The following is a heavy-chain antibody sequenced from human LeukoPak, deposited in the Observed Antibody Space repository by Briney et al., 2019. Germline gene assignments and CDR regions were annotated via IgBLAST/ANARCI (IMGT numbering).Heavy chain of an antibody. V-gene: IGHV1-24*01. Sequence: ASVKVSCKVSGYTLTELSTHWVRQAPGKELEWMGGFDPEDGETIYAQKFQGRVTMTEDTSTDTAYMELSSLRSEDTAVYYCATADPYYFDYWGQGTLVTVSS. CDR3: ATADPYYFDY. J-gene: IGHJ4*02. CDR2: FDPEDGET. CDR1: GYTLTELS.